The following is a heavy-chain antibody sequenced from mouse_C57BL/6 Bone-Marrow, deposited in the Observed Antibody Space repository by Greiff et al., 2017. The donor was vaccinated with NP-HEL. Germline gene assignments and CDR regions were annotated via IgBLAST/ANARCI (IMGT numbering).Heavy chain of an antibody. J-gene: IGHJ2*01. V-gene: IGHV1-76*01. Sequence: QVQLQQSGAELVRPGASVKLSCKASGYTFTDYYINWVKQRPGQGLEWIARIYPGSGNTYYNEKFKGKATLTAEKSSSTAYMQISSLTSEDSAVYFCARQITTVVDPLDYWGQGTTLTVSS. D-gene: IGHD1-1*01. CDR2: IYPGSGNT. CDR1: GYTFTDYY. CDR3: ARQITTVVDPLDY.